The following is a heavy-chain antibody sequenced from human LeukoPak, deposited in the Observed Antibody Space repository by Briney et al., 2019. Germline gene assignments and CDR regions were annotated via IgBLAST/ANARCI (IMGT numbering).Heavy chain of an antibody. D-gene: IGHD3-10*01. V-gene: IGHV4-34*01. CDR2: INHSGST. CDR3: ARRGASIAITMVRGVRNFNWFDP. J-gene: IGHJ5*02. Sequence: SETLSLTCAVYGGSFSGYYWSWIRQPPGKGLEWIGEINHSGSTNYNPSLKSRVTISVDTSKNQFSLKLSSVTAADTAVYYCARRGASIAITMVRGVRNFNWFDPWGQGTLVTVSS. CDR1: GGSFSGYY.